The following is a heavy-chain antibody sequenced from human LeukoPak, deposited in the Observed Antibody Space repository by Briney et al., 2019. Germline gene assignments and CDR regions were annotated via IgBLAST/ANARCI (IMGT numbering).Heavy chain of an antibody. J-gene: IGHJ4*02. V-gene: IGHV3-30*02. D-gene: IGHD2-2*01. CDR1: GFTFSSYG. CDR3: AKDYRGYCSSTSCYGVDY. CDR2: IRYDGSNK. Sequence: GGSLRLSCAASGFTFSSYGMHWVRQAPGKGREWVAFIRYDGSNKYYADSVKGRFTISRDNSKNTLYLQMNSLRAEDTAVYYCAKDYRGYCSSTSCYGVDYWGQGTLVTVSS.